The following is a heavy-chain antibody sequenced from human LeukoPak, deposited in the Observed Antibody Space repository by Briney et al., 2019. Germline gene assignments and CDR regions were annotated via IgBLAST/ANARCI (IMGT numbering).Heavy chain of an antibody. CDR3: ARDVDTAMVWASWFDP. CDR1: GGFFSGYY. V-gene: IGHV4-34*01. CDR2: INHSGST. Sequence: SETLSLTCAVYGGFFSGYYWSWIRQPPGKGLEWIGEINHSGSTNYNPSLKSRVTISVDTSKNQFSLKLSSVTAADTAVYYCARDVDTAMVWASWFDPWGQGTLVTVSS. J-gene: IGHJ5*02. D-gene: IGHD5-18*01.